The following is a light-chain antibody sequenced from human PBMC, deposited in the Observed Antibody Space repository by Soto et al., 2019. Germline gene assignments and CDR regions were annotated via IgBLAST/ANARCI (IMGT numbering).Light chain of an antibody. CDR1: QSISSNY. CDR3: QQYVGWT. CDR2: GAS. J-gene: IGKJ1*01. V-gene: IGKV3-20*01. Sequence: EIVLTQSPGTLSLSPGERATLSCRASQSISSNYLAWYQQKPGQAPRLLIYGASSMATGIPDRFSGSGSGTDFTLTISRLEPEDSAIYYCQQYVGWTFGQGTKVEIK.